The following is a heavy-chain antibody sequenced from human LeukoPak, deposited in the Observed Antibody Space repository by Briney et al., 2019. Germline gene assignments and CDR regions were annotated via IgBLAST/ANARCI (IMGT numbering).Heavy chain of an antibody. Sequence: SVKVSCKASGGTFSSYAISWVRQAPGQGLEWMGGIIPIFGTANYAQKFQGRVTITADESTSTAYMELSSLRSEDTAVYYCARGYFEWLFGYYYYYYMDVWGKGTTVTVSS. CDR3: ARGYFEWLFGYYYYYYMDV. J-gene: IGHJ6*03. V-gene: IGHV1-69*13. CDR2: IIPIFGTA. CDR1: GGTFSSYA. D-gene: IGHD3-3*01.